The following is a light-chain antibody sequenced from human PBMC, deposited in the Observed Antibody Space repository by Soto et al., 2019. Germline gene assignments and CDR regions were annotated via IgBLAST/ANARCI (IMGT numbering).Light chain of an antibody. J-gene: IGKJ4*01. CDR2: GAS. CDR3: QQYIRWPLT. Sequence: EIVMTQSPATLSVSPGERATLSCRASQSVSRNYLAWYQHKPGQAPTLLIYGASRRTPGIPDRFSGRGSGTDFTLTISGLEPEEFAVDYCQQYIRWPLTFGGGTKVDIK. V-gene: IGKV3-20*01. CDR1: QSVSRNY.